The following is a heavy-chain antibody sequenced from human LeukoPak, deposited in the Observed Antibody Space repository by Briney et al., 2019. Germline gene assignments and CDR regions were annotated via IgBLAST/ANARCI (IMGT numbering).Heavy chain of an antibody. CDR3: ARDGYYYDGSFEY. CDR2: ISHSGSS. Sequence: PSETLSLTCAVSGYSISSGYLWAWIRQPPGKGLEWIGSISHSGSSYSKPSLKSRVIISVDTSNNQFSLKLTSVTAADTATYYCARDGYYYDGSFEYWGQGIRVAVSS. J-gene: IGHJ4*02. V-gene: IGHV4-38-2*02. D-gene: IGHD3-22*01. CDR1: GYSISSGYL.